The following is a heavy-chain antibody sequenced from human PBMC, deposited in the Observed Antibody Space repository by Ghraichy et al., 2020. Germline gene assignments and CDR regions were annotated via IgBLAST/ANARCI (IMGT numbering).Heavy chain of an antibody. Sequence: GESLRLSCAASGFTVSSNYMSWVRQAPGKGLEWVSVIYSGGAAYYADSVKGRFTISRDNSKNTLYLQMNSLRAEDTAVYYCAREGNGDYYFDYWGQGTLVTVSS. CDR3: AREGNGDYYFDY. J-gene: IGHJ4*02. V-gene: IGHV3-66*01. CDR1: GFTVSSNY. CDR2: IYSGGAA. D-gene: IGHD4-17*01.